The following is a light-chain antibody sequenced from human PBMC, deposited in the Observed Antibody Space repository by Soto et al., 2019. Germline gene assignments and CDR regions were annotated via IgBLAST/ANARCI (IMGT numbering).Light chain of an antibody. CDR3: QQYGSSPRT. Sequence: EIVLTQSPGTLSLSPGERATLSCRASQNVGSRYLAWYQQKPGQATRLLIYGTSNRATGIPDRFSGSGSGTDFSLTISSLEPGDLAVYYCQQYGSSPRTFGQGTKVEIK. CDR2: GTS. CDR1: QNVGSRY. J-gene: IGKJ1*01. V-gene: IGKV3-20*01.